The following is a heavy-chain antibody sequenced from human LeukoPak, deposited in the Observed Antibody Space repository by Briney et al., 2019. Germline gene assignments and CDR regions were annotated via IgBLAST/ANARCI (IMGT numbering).Heavy chain of an antibody. Sequence: PGGSRRLSCAASGLTFSSYAMSWVRQAPGKGLEWVSAISGSGGSTYYADSVKGRFTISRDNSKNTLYLQMNSLRAEDTAVYYCAKASLLRWLQSLFDYWGQGTLVTVSS. CDR1: GLTFSSYA. J-gene: IGHJ4*02. CDR3: AKASLLRWLQSLFDY. V-gene: IGHV3-23*01. D-gene: IGHD5-24*01. CDR2: ISGSGGST.